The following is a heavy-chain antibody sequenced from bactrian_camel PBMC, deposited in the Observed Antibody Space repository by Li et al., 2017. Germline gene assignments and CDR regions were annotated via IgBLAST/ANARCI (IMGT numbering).Heavy chain of an antibody. V-gene: IGHV3S9*01. D-gene: IGHD7*01. CDR2: IESDGST. CDR3: VAATRPVGGNCPIFVSYNA. Sequence: HVQLVESGGGSAQVGGSLRLSCVASGDTIGRYCMGWFRQIPDKEREGVAGIESDGSTSYADSVKGRFTISQDNAKRTVYLRMNALKPEDSAMHYCVAATRPVGGNCPIFVSYNAWGQGTQVTVS. CDR1: GDTIGRYC. J-gene: IGHJ4*01.